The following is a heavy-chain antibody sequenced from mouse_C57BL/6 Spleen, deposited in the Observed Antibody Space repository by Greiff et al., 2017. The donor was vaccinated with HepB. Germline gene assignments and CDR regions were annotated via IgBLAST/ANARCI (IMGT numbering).Heavy chain of an antibody. CDR1: GYTFTSYW. J-gene: IGHJ1*03. D-gene: IGHD1-1*01. CDR2: IDPSDSYT. CDR3: ARLTGYGSSYWYFDV. V-gene: IGHV1-69*01. Sequence: VQLQQSGAELVMPGASVKLSCKASGYTFTSYWMHWVKQRPGQGLEWIGEIDPSDSYTNYNQKFKGKSTLTVDKSSSTAYMQLSSLTSEDSAVYYCARLTGYGSSYWYFDVWGTGTTVTVSS.